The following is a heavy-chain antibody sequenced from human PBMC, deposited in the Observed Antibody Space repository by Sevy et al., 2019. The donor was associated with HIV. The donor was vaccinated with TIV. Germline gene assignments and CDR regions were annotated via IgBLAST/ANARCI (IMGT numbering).Heavy chain of an antibody. CDR2: NKSKTDGGTT. Sequence: GGSLRLSCAASGFTFSNAWMSWVRQAPGKGLEWVGHNKSKTDGGTTDYAAPVKGRFTISRDDSKNTLYLQMNSLKTEDTAVYYCTTATSSSWYGGGTDYWGQGTLVTVSS. V-gene: IGHV3-15*01. D-gene: IGHD6-13*01. CDR1: GFTFSNAW. CDR3: TTATSSSWYGGGTDY. J-gene: IGHJ4*02.